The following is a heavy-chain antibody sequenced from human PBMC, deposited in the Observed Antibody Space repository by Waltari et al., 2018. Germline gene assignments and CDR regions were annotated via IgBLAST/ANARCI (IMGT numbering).Heavy chain of an antibody. Sequence: EVRLLGSGGGLVQPGGSLRLSCVASGFTFNNYAMNWVRQAPGKGLEWVSGISGSGSNTYYADSVKGRFTISRDNSKNTLYLQMNSLRAEDTAVYHCTRDGGGWLTSGWYYFDYWGQGTLVTVSS. CDR3: TRDGGGWLTSGWYYFDY. V-gene: IGHV3-23*01. CDR2: ISGSGSNT. J-gene: IGHJ4*02. CDR1: GFTFNNYA. D-gene: IGHD6-19*01.